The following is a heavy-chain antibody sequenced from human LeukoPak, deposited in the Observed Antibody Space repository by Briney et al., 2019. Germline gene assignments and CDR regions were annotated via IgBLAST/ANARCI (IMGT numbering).Heavy chain of an antibody. CDR2: IYTSGST. Sequence: SETLSLTCTVSGGSISSGSYYWSWIRQPAGKGLEWIGRIYTSGSTNYNPSLKSRVTISVDTSKNQFSLKLSSVTAADTAVYYWARGGLCGGGSCSPEALDYGGRGPVVTVSS. D-gene: IGHD2-15*01. J-gene: IGHJ4*02. CDR3: ARGGLCGGGSCSPEALDY. V-gene: IGHV4-61*02. CDR1: GGSISSGSYY.